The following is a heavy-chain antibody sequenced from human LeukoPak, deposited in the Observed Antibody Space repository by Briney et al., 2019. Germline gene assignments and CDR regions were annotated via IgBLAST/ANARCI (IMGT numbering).Heavy chain of an antibody. CDR3: CGIGYSSSWYPQKVGFDY. J-gene: IGHJ4*02. CDR1: GFTFSSYS. CDR2: ISSSSSYI. V-gene: IGHV3-21*01. Sequence: GGSLRLSCAASGFTFSSYSMNWVRQAPGKGLEWVPSISSSSSYIYYADSVKGRFTISRDNAKNSLYLQMNSLRAEDTAVYYCCGIGYSSSWYPQKVGFDYWGQGTLVTVSS. D-gene: IGHD6-13*01.